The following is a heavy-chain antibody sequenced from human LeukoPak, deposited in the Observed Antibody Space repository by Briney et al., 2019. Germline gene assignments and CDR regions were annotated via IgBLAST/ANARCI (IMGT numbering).Heavy chain of an antibody. Sequence: GASVKVSCKASGYSFTGSAMNWVRQAPGQGLEWMGWINTNTGNPTYAQGFTGRFVFSLDTSVSTAYIQISGLKTEDTAVYFCARSQTYGDHPPFDYWGQGTLVTVSS. CDR1: GYSFTGSA. V-gene: IGHV7-4-1*02. CDR2: INTNTGNP. CDR3: ARSQTYGDHPPFDY. J-gene: IGHJ4*02. D-gene: IGHD4-17*01.